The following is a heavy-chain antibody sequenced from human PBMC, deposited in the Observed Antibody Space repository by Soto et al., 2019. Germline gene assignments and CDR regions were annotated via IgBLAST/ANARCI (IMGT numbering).Heavy chain of an antibody. J-gene: IGHJ4*02. CDR3: ARDGSALVLAATPHPFDY. V-gene: IGHV3-48*01. Sequence: GGSLRLSCAASGFTFSSYSMNWVRQAPGKGLEWVSYISTSSTTIYYADSVKGRFTISRDKAKNSLYLQMNSLRAEDTAVYYCARDGSALVLAATPHPFDYWGQGTLVTVSS. CDR2: ISTSSTTI. D-gene: IGHD2-15*01. CDR1: GFTFSSYS.